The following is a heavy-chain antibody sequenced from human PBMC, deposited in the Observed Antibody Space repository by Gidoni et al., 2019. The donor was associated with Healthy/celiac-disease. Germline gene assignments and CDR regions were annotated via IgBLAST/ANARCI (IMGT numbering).Heavy chain of an antibody. Sequence: QLQLQESGPGLVKPSETLSLTCTVPGGSISSSSYYWGWIRQPPGKGLAWIGSIYYSGSTYYNPSLKSRVTISVDTSKNQFSLKLSSVTAADTAVYYCASPGRDTAMVPFDYWGQGTLVTVSS. CDR2: IYYSGST. CDR3: ASPGRDTAMVPFDY. V-gene: IGHV4-39*07. D-gene: IGHD5-18*01. J-gene: IGHJ4*02. CDR1: GGSISSSSYY.